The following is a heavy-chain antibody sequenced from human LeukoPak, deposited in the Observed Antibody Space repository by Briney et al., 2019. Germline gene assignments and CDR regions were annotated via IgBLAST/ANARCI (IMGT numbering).Heavy chain of an antibody. CDR2: IYSGGST. D-gene: IGHD3-22*01. Sequence: GGSLRLSCAASGFTVSSNYMSWVRQAPGKGLEWVSVIYSGGSTYYADSVKGRFTISRDNSKNTLYLQMNSLRAEDTAVYYCARDLGDYYDSSGYYYGYWGQGTLVTVSS. CDR3: ARDLGDYYDSSGYYYGY. J-gene: IGHJ4*02. V-gene: IGHV3-66*01. CDR1: GFTVSSNY.